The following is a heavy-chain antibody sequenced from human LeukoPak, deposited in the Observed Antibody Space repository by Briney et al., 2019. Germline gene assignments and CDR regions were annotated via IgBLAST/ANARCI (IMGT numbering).Heavy chain of an antibody. CDR3: AREDYYDSGSFDP. CDR1: GHTFTSYD. V-gene: IGHV1-8*02. J-gene: IGHJ5*02. Sequence: ASVKVSCKAYGHTFTSYDINWVRQATGQGLEWMGWMNPNSGNTAYAQKFQGRVTMTRKTSISTAYMELSSLRSEDTAVYYCAREDYYDSGSFDPWGQGTLVTVSS. D-gene: IGHD3-22*01. CDR2: MNPNSGNT.